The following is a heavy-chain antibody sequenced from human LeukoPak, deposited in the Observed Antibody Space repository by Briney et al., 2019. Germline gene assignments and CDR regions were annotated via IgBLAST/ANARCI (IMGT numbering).Heavy chain of an antibody. V-gene: IGHV3-11*06. Sequence: GVSLTLSWTVSRFTSSDYYISWVRRARGGEVECVSYISSDNNYKNYADSVRGRFPLSRDNAKNPLYLQMNSLRAEDTAVYYCVRGGPYGDYDAYWGQGTLVTVSS. D-gene: IGHD4-17*01. J-gene: IGHJ4*02. CDR1: RFTSSDYY. CDR2: ISSDNNYK. CDR3: VRGGPYGDYDAY.